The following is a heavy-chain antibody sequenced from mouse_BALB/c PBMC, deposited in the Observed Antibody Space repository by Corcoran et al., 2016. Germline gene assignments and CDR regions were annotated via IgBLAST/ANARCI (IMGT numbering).Heavy chain of an antibody. D-gene: IGHD1-1*01. V-gene: IGHV8-12*01. J-gene: IGHJ2*01. CDR1: GFSLSTSGMG. CDR2: IYWDDDK. CDR3: ARNYGSSFDD. Sequence: QVTLKESGPGILQPSQTLSLTCSFSGFSLSTSGMGVSWIRQPSGKGLEWLAHIYWDDDKRYNPSLKSRLTISKDTSSNQVFLKITSVDTADTATYYCARNYGSSFDDWGQGTTLTVSS.